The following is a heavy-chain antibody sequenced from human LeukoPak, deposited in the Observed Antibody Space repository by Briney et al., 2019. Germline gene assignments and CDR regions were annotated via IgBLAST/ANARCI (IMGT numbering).Heavy chain of an antibody. CDR1: GGTFSSYA. D-gene: IGHD3-16*01. V-gene: IGHV1-69*13. J-gene: IGHJ4*02. CDR3: ASYRRAYYDYIWGSYNY. Sequence: SVTVSCKASGGTFSSYAISWVRQAPGQGLEWMGGIIPIFGTANYAQKFQGRVTITADESTSTAYMELSSLRSEDTAVYYCASYRRAYYDYIWGSYNYWGQGTLVTVSS. CDR2: IIPIFGTA.